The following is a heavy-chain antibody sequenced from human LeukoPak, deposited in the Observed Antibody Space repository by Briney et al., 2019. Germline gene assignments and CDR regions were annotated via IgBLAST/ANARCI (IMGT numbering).Heavy chain of an antibody. V-gene: IGHV3-7*01. D-gene: IGHD2-15*01. Sequence: GGSLRLSCAASGFTFSSYWMSWVRQAPGKGLEWVANIKQDGSEKYYVDSVKGRFTISRDNAKNSLYLQMNSLRAEDTAVYYCAREYCSGGSCYSLGEVLDYWGQGTLVTVSS. J-gene: IGHJ4*02. CDR2: IKQDGSEK. CDR1: GFTFSSYW. CDR3: AREYCSGGSCYSLGEVLDY.